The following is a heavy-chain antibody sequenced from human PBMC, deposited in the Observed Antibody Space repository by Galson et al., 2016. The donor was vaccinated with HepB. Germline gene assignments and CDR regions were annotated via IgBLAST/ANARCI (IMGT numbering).Heavy chain of an antibody. V-gene: IGHV5-51*01. CDR1: GYIFTNYY. D-gene: IGHD1-26*01. CDR2: IYPDESDI. Sequence: QSGAEVKKPGESLRISCKGSGYIFTNYYIGWVRQMPGKGLEWMGIIYPDESDIRYSPSLQGQVTIPADKSINTAYLQWSSLKASDTAIYYCARQYNGTFSAWFDPWGQGILITVSS. J-gene: IGHJ5*02. CDR3: ARQYNGTFSAWFDP.